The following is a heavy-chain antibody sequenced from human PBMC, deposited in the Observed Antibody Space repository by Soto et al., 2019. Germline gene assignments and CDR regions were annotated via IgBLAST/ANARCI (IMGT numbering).Heavy chain of an antibody. Sequence: GGSLRISCASSVFTFSSYGMHWVRQAPGKGLEWVAVISYDGSNKYYADSVKGRFTISRGNSKNTLYLQMNSLRAEDTAVYYCAKHRDTVTHYYYYGMDVWGQGTTVTVSS. CDR3: AKHRDTVTHYYYYGMDV. V-gene: IGHV3-30*18. CDR1: VFTFSSYG. J-gene: IGHJ6*01. CDR2: ISYDGSNK. D-gene: IGHD4-4*01.